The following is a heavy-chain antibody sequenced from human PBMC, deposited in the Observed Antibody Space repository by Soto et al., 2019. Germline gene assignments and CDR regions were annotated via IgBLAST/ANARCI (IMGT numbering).Heavy chain of an antibody. CDR3: ARDCSSTSCYSPYYYYXMDG. CDR2: ISAYNGNT. Sequence: ASVKVSCKASGYTFTSYGISWVRQAPGQGLEWMGWISAYNGNTNYAQKLQGRVTMTTDTSTSTAYMELRSLRSDDTAVYYCARDCSSTSCYSPYYYYXMDGWGQGTTVTVSS. V-gene: IGHV1-18*01. J-gene: IGHJ6*02. CDR1: GYTFTSYG. D-gene: IGHD2-2*01.